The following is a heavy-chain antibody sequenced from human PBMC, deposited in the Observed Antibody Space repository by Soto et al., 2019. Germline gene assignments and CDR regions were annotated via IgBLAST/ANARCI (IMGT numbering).Heavy chain of an antibody. V-gene: IGHV1-18*01. CDR3: AREGSGYVHHFDY. CDR1: GYTFSRYG. CDR2: ITAYNGNT. J-gene: IGHJ4*02. Sequence: QIQLVQSGAEVKKPGASVKVSCKASGYTFSRYGLSWVRQAPGQGLEWMGWITAYNGNTIYPQKFQGRVIMTTDTSTSTAYMELRSLKSDDTAIYYCAREGSGYVHHFDYWGQGTLVTVSS. D-gene: IGHD3-22*01.